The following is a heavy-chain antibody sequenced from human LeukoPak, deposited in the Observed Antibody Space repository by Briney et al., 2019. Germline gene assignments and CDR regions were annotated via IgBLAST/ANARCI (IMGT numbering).Heavy chain of an antibody. V-gene: IGHV3-23*01. D-gene: IGHD3-22*01. CDR1: GFTFNNYA. CDR3: AKRRHYDSSFDYFDY. J-gene: IGHJ4*02. Sequence: GGSLRLSCAASGFTFNNYAMIWLRQAPGKGLEWGSAISGFGSSTYYADSGKGRFTIARDNSKNTLDLQVNSLRAEDTAVYYCAKRRHYDSSFDYFDYWGQGTLATVSS. CDR2: ISGFGSST.